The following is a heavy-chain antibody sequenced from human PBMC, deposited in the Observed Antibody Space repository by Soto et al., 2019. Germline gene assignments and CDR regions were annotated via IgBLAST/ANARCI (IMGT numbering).Heavy chain of an antibody. CDR1: GFTVSSNY. CDR2: IYSGGST. J-gene: IGHJ4*02. Sequence: EVQLVESGGGLIQPGGSLRLSCAASGFTVSSNYMSWVRQAPGKGLEWVSVIYSGGSTYYADSVKGRFTISRDNSKNTLYLQMNSLRAEYTAVYYCARLYSGYDPYFDYWGQGTLVTVSS. CDR3: ARLYSGYDPYFDY. D-gene: IGHD5-12*01. V-gene: IGHV3-53*01.